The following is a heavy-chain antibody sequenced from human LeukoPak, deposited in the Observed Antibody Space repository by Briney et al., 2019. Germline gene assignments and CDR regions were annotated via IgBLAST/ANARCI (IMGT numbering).Heavy chain of an antibody. CDR2: INPNSGGT. CDR3: ARALYYFGSGSYSGYYGMDV. Sequence: ASVKVSCKASGYTFTGYYMHWVRQAPGQGLEWMGWINPNSGGTNYAQKFQGRVTMTRDTSISTAYMELSSLRSEDTAVYHCARALYYFGSGSYSGYYGMDVWGRGTTVTVSS. V-gene: IGHV1-2*02. J-gene: IGHJ6*02. D-gene: IGHD3-10*01. CDR1: GYTFTGYY.